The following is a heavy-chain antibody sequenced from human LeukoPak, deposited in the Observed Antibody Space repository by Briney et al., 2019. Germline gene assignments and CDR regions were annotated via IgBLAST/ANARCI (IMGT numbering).Heavy chain of an antibody. CDR2: ISSSSSYI. CDR1: GFTFSTYS. J-gene: IGHJ4*02. CDR3: VRDQGGAVSY. V-gene: IGHV3-21*01. D-gene: IGHD3-16*01. Sequence: AGGSLRLSCAASGFTFSTYSMNWVRQAPGKGLEWVSSISSSSSYIYYADSVKGRFTISRDNAKKSVYLQMNSLRAEDTAVYYCVRDQGGAVSYWGQGTLVTVSS.